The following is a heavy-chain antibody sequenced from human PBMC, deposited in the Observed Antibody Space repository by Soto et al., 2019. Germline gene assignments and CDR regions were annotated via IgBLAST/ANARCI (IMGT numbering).Heavy chain of an antibody. CDR3: ARAYYDTKVYSLDP. CDR1: GGSIRSSSYY. V-gene: IGHV4-39*01. CDR2: IYYGGST. J-gene: IGHJ5*02. D-gene: IGHD3-16*01. Sequence: SETLSLTCTVSGGSIRSSSYYWGWIRQPPGKGLEWIGNIYYGGSTNYNPSLKSRVTISVDTSKNQFSVKLSSVTDADTAVYYWARAYYDTKVYSLDPWGLGTLVPV.